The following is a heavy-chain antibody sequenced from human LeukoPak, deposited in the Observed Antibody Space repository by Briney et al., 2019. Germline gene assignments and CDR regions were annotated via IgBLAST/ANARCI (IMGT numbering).Heavy chain of an antibody. V-gene: IGHV4-59*01. D-gene: IGHD6-19*01. CDR1: GGSISSYY. J-gene: IGHJ4*02. CDR3: ARASSGWYGLFDY. CDR2: ISYSGST. Sequence: SETLSLTCTVSGGSISSYYWSWIRQPPGKGLEWIGYISYSGSTNYHPFLKSRVTLSVDTSKNQFSLRLNSVTAADTAVYYCARASSGWYGLFDYWGQGTLVTVSS.